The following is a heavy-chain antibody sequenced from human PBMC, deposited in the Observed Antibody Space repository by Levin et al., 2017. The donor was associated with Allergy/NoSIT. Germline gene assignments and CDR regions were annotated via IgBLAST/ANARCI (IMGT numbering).Heavy chain of an antibody. D-gene: IGHD6-13*01. CDR2: ISGTSSAI. J-gene: IGHJ4*02. CDR1: GFTFRDYY. CDR3: ARGPLAAAVHY. Sequence: GESLKISCAASGFTFRDYYMSWIRQAPGKGLELVSYISGTSSAIIYADSVKGRFTISRDNAQNSLYLQMNSLRAEDTAVYFCARGPLAAAVHYWGQGTLVTDSS. V-gene: IGHV3-11*05.